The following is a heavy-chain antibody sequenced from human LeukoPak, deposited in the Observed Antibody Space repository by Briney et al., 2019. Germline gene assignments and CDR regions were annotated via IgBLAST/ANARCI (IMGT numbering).Heavy chain of an antibody. CDR3: AREHYDSSGYNFDY. V-gene: IGHV4-59*01. Sequence: PSETLSLTCTVSGGSISSYYWSWIRQPPGKGLEWIGYIYYSGSTNYNPSLKSRVTISVDTSKNQFSLKLSSVTAADTAVYYCAREHYDSSGYNFDYWGQGTLVTVSS. J-gene: IGHJ4*02. CDR1: GGSISSYY. D-gene: IGHD3-22*01. CDR2: IYYSGST.